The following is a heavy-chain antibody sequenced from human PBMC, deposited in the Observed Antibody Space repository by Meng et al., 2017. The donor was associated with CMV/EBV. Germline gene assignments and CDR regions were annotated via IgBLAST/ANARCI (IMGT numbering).Heavy chain of an antibody. Sequence: GESLKISCAASGFTFSSYSMNWVRQAPGKGLEWVSSISSSSSYIYYADSVKGRFTISRDNAKNSLYLQMNSLRAKDTAVYYCARDGGYDSSGNRMGTFDYWGQGTLVTVSS. CDR1: GFTFSSYS. CDR2: ISSSSSYI. V-gene: IGHV3-21*01. J-gene: IGHJ4*02. D-gene: IGHD3-22*01. CDR3: ARDGGYDSSGNRMGTFDY.